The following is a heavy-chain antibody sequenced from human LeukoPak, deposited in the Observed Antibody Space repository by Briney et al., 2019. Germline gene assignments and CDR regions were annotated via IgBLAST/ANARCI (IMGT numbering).Heavy chain of an antibody. CDR3: ARDGYSGAWASYYFDF. J-gene: IGHJ4*02. D-gene: IGHD6-19*01. Sequence: SETLSLTCTVSGVSISSYYWSWIRQPPGKGLNWIGFISYSGGTNYNLSLKSRVTISVDTSKNQFSLRLSSVTAADTAIYYCARDGYSGAWASYYFDFWGQGTLVTVSS. V-gene: IGHV4-59*01. CDR2: ISYSGGT. CDR1: GVSISSYY.